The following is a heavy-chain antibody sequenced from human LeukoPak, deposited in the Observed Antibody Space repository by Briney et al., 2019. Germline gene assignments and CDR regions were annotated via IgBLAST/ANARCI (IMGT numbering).Heavy chain of an antibody. Sequence: GGSLRLSCAASGFTFSGSAMHWVRQASGKGLEWVGRIRSKANSYATAYAASVKGRFTISRDDSKNTAYLQMNSLKTEDTAVYYCLLFCSSTSCYKVFNDYWGQGTLVTVSS. J-gene: IGHJ4*02. CDR2: IRSKANSYAT. CDR1: GFTFSGSA. V-gene: IGHV3-73*01. CDR3: LLFCSSTSCYKVFNDY. D-gene: IGHD2-2*02.